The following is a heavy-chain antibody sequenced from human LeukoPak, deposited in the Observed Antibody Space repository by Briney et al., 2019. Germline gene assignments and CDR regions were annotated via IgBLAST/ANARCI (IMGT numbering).Heavy chain of an antibody. V-gene: IGHV1-2*02. CDR3: VRDTRGQWLVSDFDY. D-gene: IGHD6-19*01. CDR1: GYTFTGYY. J-gene: IGHJ4*02. Sequence: ASVKVSCKASGYTFTGYYMHWVRQAPGQGLEWMGWINPNSGGTNYAQKFQGRVTMTRDTSISTAYMELSRLRSDDTAVYYSVRDTRGQWLVSDFDYWGQGTLVTVSS. CDR2: INPNSGGT.